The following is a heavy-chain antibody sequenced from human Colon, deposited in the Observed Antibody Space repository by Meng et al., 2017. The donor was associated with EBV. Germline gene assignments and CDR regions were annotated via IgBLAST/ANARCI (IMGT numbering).Heavy chain of an antibody. CDR2: IYHSGST. D-gene: IGHD2-21*02. Sequence: QVQCQDVGEPPVKPPGTRSFPCASLGASAGSRNWWSWVRQHPGKGLEWIEEIYHSGSTNYNPSLKSRVTISVDESKNQFSLRMSSVTAADTAVYYCARVGAYCGGDCYHPRWGQGTLVTVSS. CDR3: ARVGAYCGGDCYHPR. J-gene: IGHJ4*02. CDR1: GASAGSRNW. V-gene: IGHV4-4*03.